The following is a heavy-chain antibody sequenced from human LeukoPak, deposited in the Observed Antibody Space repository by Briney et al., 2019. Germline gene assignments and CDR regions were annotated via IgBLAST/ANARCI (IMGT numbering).Heavy chain of an antibody. V-gene: IGHV4-4*07. D-gene: IGHD5-12*01. CDR1: GGSITPYY. CDR3: ARGNRGDETFEY. CDR2: VYASGNT. Sequence: PSETLSLTCTVSGGSITPYYWSWIRQPAGKGLEWIGRVYASGNTKYNPSLTSRVTMSVDATKSQVSRNMTSATAADTAVYFWARGNRGDETFEYWGQGALVTVSS. J-gene: IGHJ4*02.